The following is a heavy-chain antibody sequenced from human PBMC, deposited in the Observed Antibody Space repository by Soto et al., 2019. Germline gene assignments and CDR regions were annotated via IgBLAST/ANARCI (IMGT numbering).Heavy chain of an antibody. V-gene: IGHV3-48*02. CDR3: ASFSPEKENYDILTDHYYYGMDV. J-gene: IGHJ6*02. CDR2: ISSSSSTI. D-gene: IGHD3-9*01. Sequence: GGSLRLSCAASGFTFSSYSMNWVRQAPGKGLEWVSYISSSSSTIYYADSVKGRFTNSRDNAKNSLYLQMNSLRDEDTAVYYCASFSPEKENYDILTDHYYYGMDVWGQGTTVTVSS. CDR1: GFTFSSYS.